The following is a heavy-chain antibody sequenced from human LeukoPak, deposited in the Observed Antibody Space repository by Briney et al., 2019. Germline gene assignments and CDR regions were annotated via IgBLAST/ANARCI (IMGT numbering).Heavy chain of an antibody. CDR2: INSDGSST. Sequence: GGSLRLSCAASGFTFSIYWMHWVRQAPGRGVVWVSRINSDGSSTSYADSVKGRFTISRDNAKNTLYLQMNSLRAEGTAVYYCARDRYYGSYCMDVWGQGTTVTVSS. CDR3: ARDRYYGSYCMDV. CDR1: GFTFSIYW. J-gene: IGHJ6*02. V-gene: IGHV3-74*01. D-gene: IGHD3-10*01.